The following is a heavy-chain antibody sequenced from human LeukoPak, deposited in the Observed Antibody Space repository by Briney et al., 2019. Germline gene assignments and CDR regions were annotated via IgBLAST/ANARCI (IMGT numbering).Heavy chain of an antibody. Sequence: ASVKVSCKASGYTFTGYYMHWVRQGPGQGLEWLGWINPNSGGTNYAQKFQGRVTMTRDTSISTAYMELSRLRSDDTAVYYCASRWGFDETGDYWGQGTLVTVSS. CDR3: ASRWGFDETGDY. CDR2: INPNSGGT. J-gene: IGHJ4*02. D-gene: IGHD2-21*01. CDR1: GYTFTGYY. V-gene: IGHV1-2*02.